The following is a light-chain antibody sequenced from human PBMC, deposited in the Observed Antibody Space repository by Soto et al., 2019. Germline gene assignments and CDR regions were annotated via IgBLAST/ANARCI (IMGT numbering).Light chain of an antibody. J-gene: IGLJ1*01. V-gene: IGLV8-61*01. CDR3: VLYMGSALYV. CDR1: SGSVSTSYY. CDR2: STN. Sequence: QTVVTQEPSFSVSPGGTVTLTCGLSSGSVSTSYYPSWYQQTPGQAPRTLIYSTNTRSSGVPDRFSGSILGNKAALTITGAQADDESDYYCVLYMGSALYVFGTGTKVTVL.